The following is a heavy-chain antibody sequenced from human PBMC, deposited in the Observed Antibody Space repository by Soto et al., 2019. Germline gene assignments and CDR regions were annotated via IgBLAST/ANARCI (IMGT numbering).Heavy chain of an antibody. V-gene: IGHV1-69*06. Sequence: QVQLVQSGAEAGKPGSSVKVSCRASGGIFSSFTISWVRQAPGQGLEWLGGIIPIFDTPTYAQNFQGRVTITADKSTNTVHMELSSLRSEDTAVYYCATHGATTMAPGAMKHYYYVMDVWGQGTTVTVSS. J-gene: IGHJ6*02. CDR3: ATHGATTMAPGAMKHYYYVMDV. CDR2: IIPIFDTP. CDR1: GGIFSSFT. D-gene: IGHD3-10*01.